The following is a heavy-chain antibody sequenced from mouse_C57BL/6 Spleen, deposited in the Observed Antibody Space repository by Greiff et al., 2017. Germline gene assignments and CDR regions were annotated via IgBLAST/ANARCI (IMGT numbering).Heavy chain of an antibody. CDR2: IYPGDGDT. CDR3: ARGDLDIDY. D-gene: IGHD3-3*01. J-gene: IGHJ2*01. CDR1: GYAFSSYW. Sequence: VQVVESGAELVKPGASVKISCKASGYAFSSYWMTWVKQRPGKGLEWIGQIYPGDGDTNYNGKFKGKATLTADKSSSTAYMQLSSLTSEDSAVYFCARGDLDIDYWGQGTTLTVSS. V-gene: IGHV1-80*01.